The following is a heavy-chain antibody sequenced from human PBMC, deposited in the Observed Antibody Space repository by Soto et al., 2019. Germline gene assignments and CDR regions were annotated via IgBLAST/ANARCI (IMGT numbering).Heavy chain of an antibody. V-gene: IGHV3-9*01. CDR2: ISWNGGEI. CDR3: AKDGDSDLEGTILGAVDV. J-gene: IGHJ6*02. Sequence: EVELVESGGGLVQPGRSLRLSCVASGFTFDDYAMHWVRQAPGKGLAWVSGISWNGGEIDYADSIKGRFTISRDNTKNSLFLQMNSLRADDTALYYCAKDGDSDLEGTILGAVDVLGQGTTVTVSS. D-gene: IGHD4-17*01. CDR1: GFTFDDYA.